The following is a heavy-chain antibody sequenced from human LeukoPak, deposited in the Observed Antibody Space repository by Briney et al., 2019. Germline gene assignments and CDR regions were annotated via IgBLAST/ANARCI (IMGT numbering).Heavy chain of an antibody. CDR1: GFTFSIYS. CDR3: AREVEYYFDY. Sequence: GGSLRLSCAASGFTFSIYSMNWVRQAPGKGLEWVSSISSNGNYIYYADSVKGRFTISRDNAKNSLYLQMNSLRAEDTAVYYCAREVEYYFDYWGQGTLDTVSS. J-gene: IGHJ4*02. CDR2: ISSNGNYI. D-gene: IGHD3-3*01. V-gene: IGHV3-21*01.